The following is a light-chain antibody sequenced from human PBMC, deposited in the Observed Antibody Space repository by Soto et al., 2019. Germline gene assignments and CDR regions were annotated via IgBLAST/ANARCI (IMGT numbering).Light chain of an antibody. Sequence: DIQLTQSPSFLSASVGDRVTITCRASQGISSYLGWYQQKPGKAPKLLIYAASTLHSGVPSRFSGSGSGTEFTLTISSLQPEDFATYYCQQLSGFPLTFGPGTKVDIK. CDR3: QQLSGFPLT. J-gene: IGKJ3*01. V-gene: IGKV1-9*01. CDR1: QGISSY. CDR2: AAS.